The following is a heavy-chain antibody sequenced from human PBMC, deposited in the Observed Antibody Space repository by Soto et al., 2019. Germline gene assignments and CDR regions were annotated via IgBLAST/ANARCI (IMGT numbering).Heavy chain of an antibody. CDR1: GFTFSSYG. V-gene: IGHV3-33*01. CDR3: AREGDLNCSYGMDV. Sequence: QVQLVESGGGVVQPGRSLRLSCAASGFTFSSYGMHWVRQAPGKGLEWVAVIWYDGSNKYYADSVKGRFTISRDNSKNTLYLQMNSLRAEDTAVYYCAREGDLNCSYGMDVWGQGTTVTVSS. J-gene: IGHJ6*02. D-gene: IGHD2-21*02. CDR2: IWYDGSNK.